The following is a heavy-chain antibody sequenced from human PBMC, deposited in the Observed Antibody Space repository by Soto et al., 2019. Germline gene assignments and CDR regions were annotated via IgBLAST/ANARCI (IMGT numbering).Heavy chain of an antibody. CDR2: ISYDGSNK. Sequence: PWRSRRLSCSASVFTFSRYGMHWFRQAPGKGLEWVAVISYDGSNKYYADSVKGRFTISRDNSRNTLYLQMNSLRAEDTAVYYCAKRFREIAAASRRYYYYGMDVWGQGTTVTVSS. CDR3: AKRFREIAAASRRYYYYGMDV. J-gene: IGHJ6*02. D-gene: IGHD6-13*01. CDR1: VFTFSRYG. V-gene: IGHV3-30*18.